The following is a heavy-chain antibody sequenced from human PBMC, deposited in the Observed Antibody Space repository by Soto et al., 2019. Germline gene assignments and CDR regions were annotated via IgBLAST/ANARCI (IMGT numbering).Heavy chain of an antibody. CDR3: ARGGGYYDSAGYFEPNWFDP. CDR1: GFSFSDYY. J-gene: IGHJ5*02. V-gene: IGHV3-11*01. CDR2: ISSSGDSI. D-gene: IGHD3-22*01. Sequence: GGSLRLSCAGSGFSFSDYYMTWIRQAPGKGLEWLSYISSSGDSIYYADSVKGRFTISRGSVKNSLYLQMSSLRAEDTAVYYCARGGGYYDSAGYFEPNWFDPWGQGTLVTVSS.